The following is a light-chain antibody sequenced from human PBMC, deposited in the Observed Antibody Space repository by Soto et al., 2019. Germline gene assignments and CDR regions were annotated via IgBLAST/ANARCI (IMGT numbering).Light chain of an antibody. CDR2: AAS. Sequence: DIQVTQSPSSVSASVGDRVTITRRASQGISTWLVWFQQKPGKAPELLIYAASSLRRGVPSRFSGTGSGTEFTLTISSLQPEDFATYYCQQAYSFPLTFGGGTKVEIK. CDR1: QGISTW. CDR3: QQAYSFPLT. V-gene: IGKV1-12*01. J-gene: IGKJ4*01.